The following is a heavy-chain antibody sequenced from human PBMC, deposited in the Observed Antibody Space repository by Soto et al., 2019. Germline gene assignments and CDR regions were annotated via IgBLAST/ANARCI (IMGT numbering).Heavy chain of an antibody. V-gene: IGHV4-59*08. Sequence: QVQLQESGPGLVKPSETLSLTCTVSGGSISTYYWSWIRQPPGKGLEWIGYIYYIGSTNYDPSLKVRVTISVDTSKNQFSLRLSSVPAADTAVYYCARQYCSATSCYPDYWGQGTLVTVSS. CDR3: ARQYCSATSCYPDY. J-gene: IGHJ4*02. CDR1: GGSISTYY. CDR2: IYYIGST. D-gene: IGHD2-2*01.